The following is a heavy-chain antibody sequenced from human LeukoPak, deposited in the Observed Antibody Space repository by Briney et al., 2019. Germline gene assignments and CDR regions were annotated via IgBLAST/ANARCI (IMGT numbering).Heavy chain of an antibody. Sequence: SETLSLTCTVSGGSISSYYWSWIRQPPGKGLEWIGYIYYSGSTNYNPSLKSRVTISIDTSKNQFSLKLNSVTAADTAVYYCARCSYYGSGSYFYGMDVWGQGTTVTVS. D-gene: IGHD3-10*01. CDR2: IYYSGST. V-gene: IGHV4-59*01. CDR3: ARCSYYGSGSYFYGMDV. J-gene: IGHJ6*02. CDR1: GGSISSYY.